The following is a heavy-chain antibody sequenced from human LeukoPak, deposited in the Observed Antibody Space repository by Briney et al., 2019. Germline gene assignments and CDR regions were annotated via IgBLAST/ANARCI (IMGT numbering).Heavy chain of an antibody. CDR1: GFTFSSYW. J-gene: IGHJ4*02. D-gene: IGHD5-24*01. CDR3: AKIGVEIATWAHFDY. Sequence: GGSLRLACAASGFTFSSYWMSWVRQAPGKGLEWVANIKQDGSEKYYVDSVKGRFTISRDNSKNTLYLQMNSLRAEDTAVYYCAKIGVEIATWAHFDYWGQGTLVTVSS. CDR2: IKQDGSEK. V-gene: IGHV3-7*03.